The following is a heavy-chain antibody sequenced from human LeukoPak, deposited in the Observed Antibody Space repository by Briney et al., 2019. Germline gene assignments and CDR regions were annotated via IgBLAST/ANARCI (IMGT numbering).Heavy chain of an antibody. CDR1: GFTFSDYY. CDR2: ISSSGSTI. J-gene: IGHJ4*02. CDR3: ARSVEVLIPTSNHFFDY. V-gene: IGHV3-11*01. Sequence: PGGSLRLSCAASGFTFSDYYMSWIRQAPGKGLEWVSYISSSGSTIYYADSVKGRFTISRDNAKSSLYLQMNSLRAEDTAVYYCARSVEVLIPTSNHFFDYWGQGTLVTVSS. D-gene: IGHD2-8*01.